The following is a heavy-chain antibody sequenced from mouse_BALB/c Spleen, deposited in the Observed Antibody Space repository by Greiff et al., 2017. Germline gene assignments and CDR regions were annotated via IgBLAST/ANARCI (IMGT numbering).Heavy chain of an antibody. J-gene: IGHJ4*01. CDR2: ISSGGSYT. CDR3: TRGPSVVATPYAMDY. V-gene: IGHV5-6-4*01. CDR1: GFTFSSYT. D-gene: IGHD1-1*01. Sequence: EVKVVESGGGLVKPGGSLKLSCAASGFTFSSYTMSWVRQTPEKRLEWVATISSGGSYTYYPDSVKGRFTISRDNAKNTLYLQMSSLKSEDTAMYDCTRGPSVVATPYAMDYWGQGTSVTVSS.